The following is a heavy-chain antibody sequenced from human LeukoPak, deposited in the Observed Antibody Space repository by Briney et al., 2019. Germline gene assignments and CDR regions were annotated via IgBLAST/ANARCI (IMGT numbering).Heavy chain of an antibody. Sequence: SGGSLRLSCAASGFTFSSYWMSWVRQAPGKGLEWVANIKQDGSEKYCVDSVKGRFTISRDNAKNSLYLQLNSLRAEDTAVYYCAREGSGSLWAHDYMDVWGKGTTVTVSS. D-gene: IGHD3-10*01. CDR3: AREGSGSLWAHDYMDV. J-gene: IGHJ6*03. V-gene: IGHV3-7*01. CDR2: IKQDGSEK. CDR1: GFTFSSYW.